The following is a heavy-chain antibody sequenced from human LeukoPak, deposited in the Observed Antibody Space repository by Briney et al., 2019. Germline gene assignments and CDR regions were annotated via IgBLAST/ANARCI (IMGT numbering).Heavy chain of an antibody. D-gene: IGHD1-26*01. J-gene: IGHJ4*02. CDR2: ISTSSHMI. CDR1: GFSFSDYY. V-gene: IGHV3-11*01. CDR3: GRDGSGSPDY. Sequence: PGGSLRLSCEASGFSFSDYYMTWIHQAPGKGLEWISYISTSSHMIYYADSVKGRFTISRDNAKNSLNLQMNSLRAEDTAVYYCGRDGSGSPDYWGQGTLVTVSS.